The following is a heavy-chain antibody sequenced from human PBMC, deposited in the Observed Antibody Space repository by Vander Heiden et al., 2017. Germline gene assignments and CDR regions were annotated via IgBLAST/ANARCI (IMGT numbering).Heavy chain of an antibody. D-gene: IGHD2-2*01. CDR2: MDPKTGKT. V-gene: IGHV1-8*01. Sequence: QVQLVQSGAEVKTPGASVQVSCKASEYTSTDYEINWVRQAAGQGLEWVGWMDPKTGKTGYAQKFQGRVAMTRNTSITTASMELSSLRSEDTAVYYCARYCSSASCYKFDYWGQGTLVTVSS. J-gene: IGHJ4*02. CDR1: EYTSTDYE. CDR3: ARYCSSASCYKFDY.